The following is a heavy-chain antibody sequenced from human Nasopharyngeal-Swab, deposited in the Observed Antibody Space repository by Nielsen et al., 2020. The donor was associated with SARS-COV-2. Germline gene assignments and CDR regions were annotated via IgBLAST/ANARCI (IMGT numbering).Heavy chain of an antibody. CDR2: ISSGSSII. V-gene: IGHV3-48*02. CDR3: ARDRGYSYGYDAFDT. D-gene: IGHD5-18*01. J-gene: IGHJ3*02. Sequence: WIRQPPGKGLEWVSYISSGSSIIYYADSVKGRFTISRDNAKNSLYLQMNSLRDEDTAVYYCARDRGYSYGYDAFDTWGQGTMVTVSS.